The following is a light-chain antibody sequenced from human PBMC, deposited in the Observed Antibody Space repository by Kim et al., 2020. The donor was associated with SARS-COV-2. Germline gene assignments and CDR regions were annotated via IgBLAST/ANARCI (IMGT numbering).Light chain of an antibody. J-gene: IGKJ2*01. Sequence: PGERATLSGRASQSVSNNLAWYQHKPGRPPRLLIYGASTRATGVPARFSGSGSGTDFTLTVSSLQSEDFAVYYCHHYNDWPPGDTFGQGTTLEI. CDR1: QSVSNN. V-gene: IGKV3-15*01. CDR2: GAS. CDR3: HHYNDWPPGDT.